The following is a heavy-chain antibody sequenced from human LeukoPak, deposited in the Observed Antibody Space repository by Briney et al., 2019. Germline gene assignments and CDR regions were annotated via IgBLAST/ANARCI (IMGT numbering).Heavy chain of an antibody. CDR1: GYTFTGYY. Sequence: ASVKVSCKASGYTFTGYYMHWVRQAPGQGLEWMGWINPNSGGTNYAQKFQGRVTMTWDTSISTAYMELGRLRPDDTAVYYCARDAALGNNNWFDPWGQGTLVTVPP. D-gene: IGHD2/OR15-2a*01. J-gene: IGHJ5*02. CDR2: INPNSGGT. V-gene: IGHV1-2*02. CDR3: ARDAALGNNNWFDP.